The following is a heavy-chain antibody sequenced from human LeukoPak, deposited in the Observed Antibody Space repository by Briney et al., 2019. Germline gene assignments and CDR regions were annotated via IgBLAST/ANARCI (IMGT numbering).Heavy chain of an antibody. CDR1: GFTFSSYS. CDR2: ISSSSRYI. V-gene: IGHV3-21*04. J-gene: IGHJ4*02. D-gene: IGHD3-22*01. CDR3: ARGSRAYYYDSSGYLSYYFDY. Sequence: GGSLRLSCGASGFTFSSYSMNWVRQAPGKGLEWVSSISSSSRYIYYADSVKGRFTISRDNAKNSLYLQMNSLRAEDTAVYYYARGSRAYYYDSSGYLSYYFDYWGQGTLVTVSS.